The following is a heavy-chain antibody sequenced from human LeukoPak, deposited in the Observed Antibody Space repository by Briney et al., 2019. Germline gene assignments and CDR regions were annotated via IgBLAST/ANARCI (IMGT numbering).Heavy chain of an antibody. Sequence: PSETLSLTCTVSGGSISSSSYYWGWIRQPPGKGLEWIGSIYYSGSTYYNPSLKSRVTISVDTSKNQFSLKLSSVTAADTAVYYCARLPARYFATRDYWGQGALVTVSS. CDR2: IYYSGST. V-gene: IGHV4-39*01. D-gene: IGHD3-9*01. CDR1: GGSISSSSYY. J-gene: IGHJ4*02. CDR3: ARLPARYFATRDY.